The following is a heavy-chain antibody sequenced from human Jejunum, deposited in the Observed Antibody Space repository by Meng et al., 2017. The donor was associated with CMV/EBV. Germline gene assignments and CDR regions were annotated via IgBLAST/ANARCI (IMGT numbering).Heavy chain of an antibody. D-gene: IGHD3-10*01. V-gene: IGHV3-48*04. Sequence: MNGVRQAQGKGLEGFSYIRVRSTGICYADSVGGGFTISRDNTKDSLYLQINSLRVEDTAVYYCAKRISLVRGRSMDYYAMDVWGQGTTVTVSS. CDR2: IRVRSTGI. J-gene: IGHJ6*02. CDR3: AKRISLVRGRSMDYYAMDV.